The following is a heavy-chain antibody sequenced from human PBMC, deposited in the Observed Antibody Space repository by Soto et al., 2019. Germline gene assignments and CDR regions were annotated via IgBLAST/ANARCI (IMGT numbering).Heavy chain of an antibody. D-gene: IGHD3-10*01. CDR3: ARRGVDTFGLSY. CDR1: GFTFSSFG. Sequence: EVQLVESGGGLVQPGGSLRLSCAVSGFTFSSFGMHWVRQAPGEGLVWVSGINTDGSSTSYADSVKGRFTISRDNAKNTLYLQMTSLRVADTAMYYCARRGVDTFGLSYWGQGTLVTVSS. CDR2: INTDGSST. V-gene: IGHV3-74*01. J-gene: IGHJ4*02.